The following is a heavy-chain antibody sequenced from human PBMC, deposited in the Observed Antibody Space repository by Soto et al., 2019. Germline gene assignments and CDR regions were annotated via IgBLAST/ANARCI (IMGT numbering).Heavy chain of an antibody. V-gene: IGHV3-72*01. CDR3: ASMGASRWDSSGWYDY. CDR1: GFTFSEHY. J-gene: IGHJ4*02. CDR2: IRNKPNSNTT. D-gene: IGHD6-19*01. Sequence: GGSLRLSCAASGFTFSEHYMDWVRQAPGKGLEWVGRIRNKPNSNTTDYAASVKGRFTISRDDSKNLLYLQMNSLKTEDTAVYYCASMGASRWDSSGWYDYWGQGTLVTVSS.